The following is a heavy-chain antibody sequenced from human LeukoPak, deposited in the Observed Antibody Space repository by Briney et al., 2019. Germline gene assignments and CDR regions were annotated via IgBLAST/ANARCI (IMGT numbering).Heavy chain of an antibody. CDR2: ISSSSSYI. D-gene: IGHD3-22*01. J-gene: IGHJ2*01. CDR1: GFTFSSYS. Sequence: GGSLRLSCAASGFTFSSYSMNWVRQAPGKGLEWVSSISSSSSYIYYADSVKGRFTISRDNYKNTLYLQMNSLTAEDTAVYYCARAPANHYYDSSGYWYFDLWGRGTLVTVSS. V-gene: IGHV3-21*04. CDR3: ARAPANHYYDSSGYWYFDL.